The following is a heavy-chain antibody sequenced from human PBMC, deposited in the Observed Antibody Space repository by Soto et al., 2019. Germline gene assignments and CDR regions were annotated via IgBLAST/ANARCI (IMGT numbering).Heavy chain of an antibody. Sequence: GESLKISCKGSGYSFTSYWIAWVRQMPGQGLEWMGVIYPGDSSSRYSPSFQGQVTFSADKSISTAYLHWSSLKASDTALYYCATCHYYGSGLVAFDIWGQGTMVTVSS. CDR2: IYPGDSSS. J-gene: IGHJ3*02. D-gene: IGHD3-10*01. CDR1: GYSFTSYW. CDR3: ATCHYYGSGLVAFDI. V-gene: IGHV5-51*01.